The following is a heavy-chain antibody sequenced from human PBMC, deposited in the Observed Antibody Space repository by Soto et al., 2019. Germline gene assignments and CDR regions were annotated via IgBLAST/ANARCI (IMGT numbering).Heavy chain of an antibody. CDR2: ISSRSTTI. D-gene: IGHD2-15*01. CDR1: GFTFNTYN. CDR3: ARGYCSDGSCYDRFDY. J-gene: IGHJ4*02. V-gene: IGHV3-48*01. Sequence: GGSLRLSCAASGFTFNTYNMNWVRQAPGKGLEWVSYISSRSTTIYYADSVRGRFTISRDNAKNSLYLQMNSLRAEDTAVYYCARGYCSDGSCYDRFDYWGQGTLVTVSS.